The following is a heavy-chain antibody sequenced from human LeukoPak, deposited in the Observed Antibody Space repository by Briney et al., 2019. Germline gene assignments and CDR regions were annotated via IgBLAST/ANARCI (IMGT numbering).Heavy chain of an antibody. CDR2: IYTSGST. D-gene: IGHD4-17*01. CDR1: GGSISSYY. J-gene: IGHJ4*02. Sequence: PSETLSLTCTVSGGSISSYYWSWIRQPAGKGLEWIGRIYTSGSTNYNPSLKSRVTISLDTSKNQFSLKLNSVSAADTAVYYCATEREGPYGYLDYWGQGSLVTVSS. CDR3: ATEREGPYGYLDY. V-gene: IGHV4-4*07.